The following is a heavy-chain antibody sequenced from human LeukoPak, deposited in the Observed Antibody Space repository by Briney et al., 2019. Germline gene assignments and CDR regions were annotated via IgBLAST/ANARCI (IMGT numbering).Heavy chain of an antibody. D-gene: IGHD4-17*01. V-gene: IGHV4-39*01. CDR2: IYYSGNT. J-gene: IGHJ4*02. CDR1: GGSISSSSYY. CDR3: AKSHGLYFDY. Sequence: SETLSLTCTVSGGSISSSSYYWGWIRQPPGKGLEWIGSIYYSGNTYYNPSLKSRVTISVDTSKNQFSLKLSSVTAADTAVYYCAKSHGLYFDYWGQGTLVTVSS.